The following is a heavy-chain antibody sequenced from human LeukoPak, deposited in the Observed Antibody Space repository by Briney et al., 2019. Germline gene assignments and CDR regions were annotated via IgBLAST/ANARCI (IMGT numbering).Heavy chain of an antibody. V-gene: IGHV3-21*01. CDR3: ARSRMGGIAVAGFDY. CDR2: ISSSSYI. D-gene: IGHD6-19*01. Sequence: GGSLRLSCAASGFTFSSYSMNWVRQAPGKGLEWASSISSSSYIYYADSVKGRFTISRDNAKNSLYLQMNSLRAEDTAVYYCARSRMGGIAVAGFDYWGQGTLVTVSS. CDR1: GFTFSSYS. J-gene: IGHJ4*02.